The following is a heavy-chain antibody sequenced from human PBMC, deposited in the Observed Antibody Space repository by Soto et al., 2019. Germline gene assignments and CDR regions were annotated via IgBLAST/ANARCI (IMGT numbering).Heavy chain of an antibody. D-gene: IGHD4-4*01. CDR3: ARAVWTTVTNRLHDVFDV. V-gene: IGHV1-46*03. CDR2: INPNGGST. CDR1: GYTFTNYY. J-gene: IGHJ3*01. Sequence: QVQLVQSGAEVKKPGASVRVSCKASGYTFTNYYIDWVRQAPGQGLEWMGIINPNGGSTTYVQKFQGRVTMTRDTSTSTVYMELSSLRSEDTAVYYCARAVWTTVTNRLHDVFDVWGQGTMVTVSS.